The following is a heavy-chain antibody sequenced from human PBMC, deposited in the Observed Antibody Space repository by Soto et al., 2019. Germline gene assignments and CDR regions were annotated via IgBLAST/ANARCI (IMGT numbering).Heavy chain of an antibody. J-gene: IGHJ5*02. D-gene: IGHD6-19*01. CDR3: ARMYSSGSGWFHP. Sequence: ASVKVSCKASGYTFTSYGISWVRQAPGQGLEWMGWISAYNGNTNYAQKLQGRVTMTTDTSTSTAYMSLTSVTAADTARYYCARMYSSGSGWFHPWGQGTLVTVSS. CDR2: ISAYNGNT. V-gene: IGHV1-18*01. CDR1: GYTFTSYG.